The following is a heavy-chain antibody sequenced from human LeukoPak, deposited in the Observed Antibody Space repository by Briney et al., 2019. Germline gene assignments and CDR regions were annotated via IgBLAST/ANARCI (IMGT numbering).Heavy chain of an antibody. CDR2: IVPHSGGT. D-gene: IGHD1-26*01. CDR3: ATLGATSFDY. Sequence: ASVKVSCKPSGYTFTDYYIHWVRQAPGQGLGWMGWIVPHSGGTKYAQKFQGRVTMTRDTSISTAYMELSRLRYDDTAVYYCATLGATSFDYWGQGALVTVSS. V-gene: IGHV1-2*02. J-gene: IGHJ4*02. CDR1: GYTFTDYY.